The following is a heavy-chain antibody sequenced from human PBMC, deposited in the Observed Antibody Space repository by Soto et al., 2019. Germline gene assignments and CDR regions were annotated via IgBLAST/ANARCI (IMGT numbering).Heavy chain of an antibody. CDR1: GYSFTSYW. V-gene: IGHV5-51*01. CDR3: ARLPPLRIFEVVADYYYYMDV. D-gene: IGHD3-3*01. J-gene: IGHJ6*03. Sequence: PGESLKISCKGSGYSFTSYWIGWVRQMPGKGLEWMGIIYPGDSDTRYSPSFQGQVTISADKSISTAYLQWSSLKASDTAMYYCARLPPLRIFEVVADYYYYMDVWGKGTTVTVSS. CDR2: IYPGDSDT.